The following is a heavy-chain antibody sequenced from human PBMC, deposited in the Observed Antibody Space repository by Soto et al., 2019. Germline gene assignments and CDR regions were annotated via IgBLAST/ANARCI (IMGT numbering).Heavy chain of an antibody. CDR3: ARVKEDSSSWHHSYYYYYGMDV. D-gene: IGHD6-13*01. Sequence: QVQLQESGPGLVKPSQTLSLTCTVSGGSISSGGYYWSWIRQHPGKGLEWIGYIYYSGSTYYNPSLKSRVTISVDTSKNQFSLKLSSVTAADTAVYYCARVKEDSSSWHHSYYYYYGMDVWGQGTTVTVSS. J-gene: IGHJ6*02. CDR1: GGSISSGGYY. V-gene: IGHV4-31*03. CDR2: IYYSGST.